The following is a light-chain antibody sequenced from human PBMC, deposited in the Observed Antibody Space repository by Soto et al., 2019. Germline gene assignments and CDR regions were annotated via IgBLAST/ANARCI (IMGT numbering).Light chain of an antibody. J-gene: IGKJ3*01. CDR3: LQHNSYPLT. CDR2: AAS. Sequence: DIQMTQSPSSLSASVGDRVTITCRASQSISSYLNWYQQKPGKAPKLLIYAASSLQSGVPSRFSGSGSGTEFTLTISRLQPEDSATYYCLQHNSYPLTFGPGTKVDI. CDR1: QSISSY. V-gene: IGKV1-17*01.